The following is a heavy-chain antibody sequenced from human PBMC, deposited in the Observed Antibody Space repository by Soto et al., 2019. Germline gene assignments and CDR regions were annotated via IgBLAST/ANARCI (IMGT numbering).Heavy chain of an antibody. CDR2: IKEDGTEI. Sequence: EVQLVESGGGLVQPGGSLRLSCVASGFTFSSHWMNWVRQVPGKGLEWVANIKEDGTEINYVDSVKGRFAISRDNAKNSQYLQVNSLRVDDTALYHCVRSSGWTGDYWGQGILVTVSS. D-gene: IGHD3-10*01. J-gene: IGHJ4*02. V-gene: IGHV3-7*04. CDR1: GFTFSSHW. CDR3: VRSSGWTGDY.